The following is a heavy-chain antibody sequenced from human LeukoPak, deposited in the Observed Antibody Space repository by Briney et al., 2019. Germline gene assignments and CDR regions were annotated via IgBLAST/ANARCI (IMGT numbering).Heavy chain of an antibody. Sequence: GGSLRLSCAASGFTFSSYSMNWVRQAPGKGLEWVANIKEDGSEKYYVDSVKGRFTISRDNVKNSLYLQMNSLRAEDTAVYYCARDRGWLQFDYWGQGTLVTVSS. D-gene: IGHD5-24*01. J-gene: IGHJ4*02. CDR3: ARDRGWLQFDY. V-gene: IGHV3-7*01. CDR2: IKEDGSEK. CDR1: GFTFSSYS.